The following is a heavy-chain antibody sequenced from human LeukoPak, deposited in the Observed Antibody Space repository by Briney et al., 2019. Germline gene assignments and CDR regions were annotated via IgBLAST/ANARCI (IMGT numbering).Heavy chain of an antibody. J-gene: IGHJ6*03. CDR3: AYTRSSYYNGIYYHIDV. CDR1: GGSSSSYY. V-gene: IGHV4-4*09. CDR2: TYSSGTT. D-gene: IGHD3-10*01. Sequence: PSETLSLTCTVSGGSSSSYYWSWIRRPPGKRLEWIGYTYSSGTTNFSPSLKSRVTISADASKNQFSLRLTSVTAADTAVYYCAYTRSSYYNGIYYHIDVWGKGTTVTVSS.